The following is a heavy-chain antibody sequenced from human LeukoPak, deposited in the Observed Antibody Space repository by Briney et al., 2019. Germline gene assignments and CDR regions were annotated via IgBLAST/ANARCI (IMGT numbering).Heavy chain of an antibody. CDR1: GFTFDDYT. J-gene: IGHJ4*02. V-gene: IGHV3-43*01. CDR3: AKDRHAGYYYGSGIGY. Sequence: GGSLRLSCAASGFTFDDYTMHWVRQAPGKGLEWVSLISWDGGRSYHADSVKGRFTISRDNSKNSLYLQMNSLRTEDTALYYCAKDRHAGYYYGSGIGYWGQGTQVTVSS. CDR2: ISWDGGRS. D-gene: IGHD3-10*01.